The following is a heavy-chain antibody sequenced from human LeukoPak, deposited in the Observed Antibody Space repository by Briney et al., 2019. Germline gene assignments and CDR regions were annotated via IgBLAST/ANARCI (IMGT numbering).Heavy chain of an antibody. CDR3: ASFRDTDN. J-gene: IGHJ3*01. V-gene: IGHV3-74*01. CDR2: INTAGST. D-gene: IGHD2-21*01. Sequence: GGSLRLSCEVSGLTFSNVWMHWVRQAPGQGLVWDSRINTAGSTVYADPVKGRFTISRDNAKNMVYLQMNSLRAEDTAVYYCASFRDTDNWGRGTMVTVSS. CDR1: GLTFSNVW.